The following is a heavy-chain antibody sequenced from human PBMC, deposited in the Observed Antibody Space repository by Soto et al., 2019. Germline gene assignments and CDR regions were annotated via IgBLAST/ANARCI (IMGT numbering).Heavy chain of an antibody. D-gene: IGHD4-17*01. Sequence: ASVKVSCKASGYTFTSYYMHWVRQAPGQGLEWMGIINPSGGSTSYAQKFQGRVTMTRDTSTSTVYMELSSLRSEDTAVYYCARDTADYGGNSPLWFDPWGQGTLVTVSS. CDR1: GYTFTSYY. J-gene: IGHJ5*02. CDR3: ARDTADYGGNSPLWFDP. CDR2: INPSGGST. V-gene: IGHV1-46*01.